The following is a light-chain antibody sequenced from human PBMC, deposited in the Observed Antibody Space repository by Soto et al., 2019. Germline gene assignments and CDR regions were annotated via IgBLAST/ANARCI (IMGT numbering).Light chain of an antibody. CDR1: SSDVGAYNF. J-gene: IGLJ1*01. V-gene: IGLV2-11*01. Sequence: QSVLTQPRSVSGSPGQSVTISCTGTSSDVGAYNFVSWYQQHPGKAPKLVIFDVSQRPSGVPDRFSGSKSGSTASLTISGLQPEDEADYYCCSYGGSFYVIGTGTTVTVL. CDR3: CSYGGSFYV. CDR2: DVS.